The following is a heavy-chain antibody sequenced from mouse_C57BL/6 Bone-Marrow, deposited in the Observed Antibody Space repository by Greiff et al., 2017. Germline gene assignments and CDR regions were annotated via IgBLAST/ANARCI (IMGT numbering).Heavy chain of an antibody. V-gene: IGHV2-4*01. Sequence: VQLKQSGPGLVQPSQSLSITCTVSGFSLTSYGVHWVRQPPGKGLEWLGVIWSGGSTDYNAAFISRLSISKDNSKSQVFFKMNSLQADDTAIYYCAKRGAQATDAMDYWGQGTSVTVSS. J-gene: IGHJ4*01. CDR2: IWSGGST. CDR1: GFSLTSYG. CDR3: AKRGAQATDAMDY. D-gene: IGHD3-2*02.